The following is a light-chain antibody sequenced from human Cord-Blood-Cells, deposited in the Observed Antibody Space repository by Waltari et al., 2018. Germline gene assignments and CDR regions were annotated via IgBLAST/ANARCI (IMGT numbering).Light chain of an antibody. CDR3: AAWDDSLSGRV. V-gene: IGLV1-47*01. CDR2: RNN. CDR1: RSNIGSNY. Sequence: QSVLTQPPSASGTPGQRVTISCSGSRSNIGSNYVYWYQQLPGMAPKLLIYRNNQRPSGVPDRFSGSKSGTSASLAISGLRSEDEADYYCAAWDDSLSGRVFGGGTKLTVL. J-gene: IGLJ3*02.